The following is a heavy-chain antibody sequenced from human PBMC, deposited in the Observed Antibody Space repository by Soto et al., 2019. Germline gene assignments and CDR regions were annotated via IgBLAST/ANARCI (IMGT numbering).Heavy chain of an antibody. J-gene: IGHJ6*02. CDR3: ARDKTLYGMDV. V-gene: IGHV5-10-1*01. CDR2: IDPTDSCT. Sequence: PGESLKISCQGSGYSFTSYWISWVRQMPGKGLEWLGRIDPTDSCTTYSPSFQGHVTISADKSISTAYLQWSSLKASDTTMYYCARDKTLYGMDVWGQGTTVTVSS. CDR1: GYSFTSYW.